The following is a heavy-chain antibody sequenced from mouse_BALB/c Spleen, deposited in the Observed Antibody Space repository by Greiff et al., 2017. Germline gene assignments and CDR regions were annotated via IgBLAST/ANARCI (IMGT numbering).Heavy chain of an antibody. CDR3: TRPPSLLLREGY. Sequence: EVKLVESGGGLVQPGGSMKLSCVASGFTFSNYWMNWVRQSPEKGLEWVAEIRLKSNNYATHYAESVKGRFTISRDDSKSSVYLQMNNLRAEDTGIYYCTRPPSLLLREGYWGQGTTLTVSS. D-gene: IGHD1-1*01. J-gene: IGHJ2*01. V-gene: IGHV6-6*02. CDR1: GFTFSNYW. CDR2: IRLKSNNYAT.